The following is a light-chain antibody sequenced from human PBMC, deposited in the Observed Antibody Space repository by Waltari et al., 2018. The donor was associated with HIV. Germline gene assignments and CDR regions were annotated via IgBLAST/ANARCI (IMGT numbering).Light chain of an antibody. CDR3: TGWDASLSEYV. J-gene: IGLJ1*01. CDR1: YSNIGSDN. Sequence: QSVLTQPPSASGTPGPRVTISCSGSYSNIGSDNVHWYQHLPGTAPNLLIYKNIQRPSGVPDRFSGSKSGASAYLAISGLRSEDEADYYCTGWDASLSEYVFGPGTRVTV. V-gene: IGLV1-47*01. CDR2: KNI.